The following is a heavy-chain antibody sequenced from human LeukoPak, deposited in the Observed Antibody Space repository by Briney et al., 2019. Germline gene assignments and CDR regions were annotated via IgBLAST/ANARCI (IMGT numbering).Heavy chain of an antibody. CDR1: GYSIGRGYY. J-gene: IGHJ4*02. D-gene: IGHD3-10*01. V-gene: IGHV4-38-2*01. CDR3: ARAGWIITSGIDY. CDR2: IYHIGST. Sequence: PSETLSLTCGVSGYSIGRGYYWAWIRQPPGKGLEWIGTIYHIGSTYYTPSLGSRVTISVDTSKNEFSLNLKSVTAADTAVYYCARAGWIITSGIDYWGQGALVTVSS.